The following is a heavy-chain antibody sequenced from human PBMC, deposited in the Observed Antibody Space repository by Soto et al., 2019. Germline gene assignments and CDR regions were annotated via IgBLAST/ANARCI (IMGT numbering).Heavy chain of an antibody. Sequence: GGSLRLSCAASGFTFSSYSMNWVRQAPGKGLEWVSYISSSSSTIYYADSVKGRFTIPRDNAKNSLYLQMNSLRDEDTAVYYCARARVTIVVVTKYGMDVWGQGTTVTVSS. CDR3: ARARVTIVVVTKYGMDV. V-gene: IGHV3-48*02. CDR2: ISSSSSTI. D-gene: IGHD3-22*01. CDR1: GFTFSSYS. J-gene: IGHJ6*02.